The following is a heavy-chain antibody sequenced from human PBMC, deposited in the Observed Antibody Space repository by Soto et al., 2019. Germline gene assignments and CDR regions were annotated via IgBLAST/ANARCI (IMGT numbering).Heavy chain of an antibody. J-gene: IGHJ3*02. D-gene: IGHD3-10*01. CDR2: INPSGGST. CDR1: GYTFTSHD. V-gene: IGHV1-46*03. CDR3: ARVSITMVRGVLDI. Sequence: ASVKVSCKASGYTFTSHDISWVRQAPGQGLEWMGIINPSGGSTSYAQKFQGRVTMTRDTSTSTVYMELSSLRSEDTAVYYCARVSITMVRGVLDIWGQGTMVTVS.